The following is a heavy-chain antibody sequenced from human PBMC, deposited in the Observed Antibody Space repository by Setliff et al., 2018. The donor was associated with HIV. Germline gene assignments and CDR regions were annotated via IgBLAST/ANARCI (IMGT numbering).Heavy chain of an antibody. CDR3: ARLHRDWHFFDY. CDR1: GYSISSGYY. V-gene: IGHV4-38-2*01. Sequence: SETLSLTCAVSGYSISSGYYWGWIRQPPGKGLGWIGNIYYSGSTDYNPSLKSRVTISVDTSRSQFSLKLSSVTAADTSVYYCARLHRDWHFFDYWGQGALVTVSS. J-gene: IGHJ4*02. D-gene: IGHD3-9*01. CDR2: IYYSGST.